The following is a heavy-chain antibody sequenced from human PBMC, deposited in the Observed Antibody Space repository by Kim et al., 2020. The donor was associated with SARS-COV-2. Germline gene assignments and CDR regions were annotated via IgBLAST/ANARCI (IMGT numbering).Heavy chain of an antibody. CDR1: GGSISSSSYY. V-gene: IGHV4-39*07. CDR2: IYYSGST. J-gene: IGHJ6*02. CDR3: AVPSRLLSPKYYYYYGMDV. D-gene: IGHD2-2*01. Sequence: SETLSLTCTVSGGSISSSSYYWGWIRQPPGKGLEWIGSIYYSGSTYYNPSLTSRVTISVDTSKNQFSLTLSSVTAADTAVYYCAVPSRLLSPKYYYYYGMDVWGQGTTVTVS.